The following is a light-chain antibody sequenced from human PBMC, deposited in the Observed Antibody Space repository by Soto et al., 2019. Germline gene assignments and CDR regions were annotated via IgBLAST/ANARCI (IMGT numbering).Light chain of an antibody. Sequence: DIQMTQSPSTLSASIGERVTITCRASQSIDRWLAWYQQKPGKAPKLLIYRASVFHSEIPSGFSGSGSGTEFTLTISGLQPDDVGSYYCQQYSKYPWTFGQGTKVEI. CDR3: QQYSKYPWT. CDR1: QSIDRW. J-gene: IGKJ1*01. CDR2: RAS. V-gene: IGKV1-5*03.